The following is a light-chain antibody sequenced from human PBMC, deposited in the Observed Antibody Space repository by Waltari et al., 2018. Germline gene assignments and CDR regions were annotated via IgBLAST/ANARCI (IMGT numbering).Light chain of an antibody. Sequence: QAVVTQEPSLTVSPGGTVTLTCGPSTGAVTSRHYVYWFQQKPGQAPRTLIYDTSNKHSWTPARFSGSLLGGKAALTLSEVQSEDEADYYCLLFFDNSRVFGGGTKLTVL. V-gene: IGLV7-46*01. CDR2: DTS. CDR3: LLFFDNSRV. J-gene: IGLJ3*02. CDR1: TGAVTSRHY.